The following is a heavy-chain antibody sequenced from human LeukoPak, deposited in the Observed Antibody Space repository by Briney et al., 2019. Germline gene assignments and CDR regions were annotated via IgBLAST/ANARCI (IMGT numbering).Heavy chain of an antibody. CDR2: INPSGGSA. D-gene: IGHD1-1*01. CDR1: GYTFTRYY. Sequence: ASVKVSCKASGYTFTRYYMHWVRQAPGQGLEWMGIINPSGGSARYAQKFQGRVTLTRDTSTNTVYMELSSLRSDDTAVNYCTRDEIPTGTTSVGDYWGQGTLVTVSS. V-gene: IGHV1-46*01. CDR3: TRDEIPTGTTSVGDY. J-gene: IGHJ4*02.